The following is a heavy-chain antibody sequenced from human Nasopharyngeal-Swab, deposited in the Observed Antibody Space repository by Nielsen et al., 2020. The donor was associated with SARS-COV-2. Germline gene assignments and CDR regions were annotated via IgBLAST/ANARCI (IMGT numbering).Heavy chain of an antibody. CDR3: ARDRSGETGTVGAD. J-gene: IGHJ4*02. V-gene: IGHV3-74*01. D-gene: IGHD1-7*01. CDR2: ISNDGSYT. Sequence: GESLKISCAASGFTFSSYWMNWVRQAPGKGLVWVARISNDGSYTSYGDSVEGRFTISKDNAKNTMYLQMNSLRADDTAMYFCARDRSGETGTVGADWGQGTLVTVSS. CDR1: GFTFSSYW.